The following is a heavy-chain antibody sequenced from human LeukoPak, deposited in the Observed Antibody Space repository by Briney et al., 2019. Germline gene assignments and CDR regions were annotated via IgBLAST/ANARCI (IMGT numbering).Heavy chain of an antibody. CDR2: ITWNSDSI. Sequence: GRSLRLSCAASGFIFDDYAMHWVRQAPGKGLEWVSGITWNSDSIDYADSAKGRFTISRDNSKNTLYLQMNSLRAEDTAVYYCAKGGYSNGRYYYYYMDVWGEGTTVTVSS. D-gene: IGHD5-18*01. CDR1: GFIFDDYA. CDR3: AKGGYSNGRYYYYYMDV. J-gene: IGHJ6*03. V-gene: IGHV3-9*01.